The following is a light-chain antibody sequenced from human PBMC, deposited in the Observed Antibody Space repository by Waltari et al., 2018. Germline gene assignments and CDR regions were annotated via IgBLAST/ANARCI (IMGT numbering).Light chain of an antibody. Sequence: DIVMTQTPLSLHITPGEPASIPCRSSQSLLHSNGNTYLHWYLQKPGQSPQLLIYGGSNRASGVPDRFSGSGSGTDFTLKISKVEAEDVGVYYCVQAVAFPFTFGPGTKLDIK. V-gene: IGKV2-40*01. CDR2: GGS. J-gene: IGKJ3*01. CDR3: VQAVAFPFT. CDR1: QSLLHSNGNTY.